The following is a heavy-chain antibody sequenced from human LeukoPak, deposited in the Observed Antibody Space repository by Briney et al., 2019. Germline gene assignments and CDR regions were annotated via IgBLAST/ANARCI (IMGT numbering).Heavy chain of an antibody. V-gene: IGHV4-39*01. J-gene: IGHJ6*03. CDR2: IYYSGST. CDR3: ASVRRGFGESSKYYSYYYMDV. CDR1: SGSISTSNYY. D-gene: IGHD3-10*01. Sequence: SETLSLTCTVSSGSISTSNYYWGWVRQPPGKALEWIGNIYYSGSTYYNPSLKSRVTISVDTSKNQLSLKLSAVTAADTAVYYCASVRRGFGESSKYYSYYYMDVWGNGTTVPIS.